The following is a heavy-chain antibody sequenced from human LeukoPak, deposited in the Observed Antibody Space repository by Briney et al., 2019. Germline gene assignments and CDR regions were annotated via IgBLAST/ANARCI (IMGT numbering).Heavy chain of an antibody. CDR2: IKQDGSEK. Sequence: GGSLRLSCAASGFTFSSYWMSWVRQAPGKGLEWVANIKQDGSEKYYVDSVKGRFTISRDNAKNSLYLQMNSLRAEDTAVYYCARNTYYYGSGSPPYWGQGTLVTVSS. CDR3: ARNTYYYGSGSPPY. CDR1: GFTFSSYW. V-gene: IGHV3-7*01. D-gene: IGHD3-10*01. J-gene: IGHJ4*02.